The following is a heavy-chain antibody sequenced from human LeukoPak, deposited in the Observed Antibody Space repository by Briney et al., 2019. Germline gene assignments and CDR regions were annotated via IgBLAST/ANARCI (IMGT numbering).Heavy chain of an antibody. V-gene: IGHV4-4*07. CDR3: ARDRAGTTVTTYYYYYYMDV. Sequence: SETLSLTCTVSGGSISSYYWSWIRQPAGKGLEWIGRIYTSGSTNYNPSLKSRVTMSVDTSKNQFSLKLSSVTAADTAVYYCARDRAGTTVTTYYYYYYMDVWGKGTTVTISS. CDR2: IYTSGST. J-gene: IGHJ6*03. CDR1: GGSISSYY. D-gene: IGHD4-17*01.